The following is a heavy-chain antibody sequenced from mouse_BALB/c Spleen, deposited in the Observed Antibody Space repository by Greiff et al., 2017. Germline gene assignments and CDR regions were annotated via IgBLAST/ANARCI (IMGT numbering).Heavy chain of an antibody. J-gene: IGHJ2*01. CDR3: ARHGYYRYFDY. Sequence: EVKLVESGGDLGKPGGSLKLSCAASGFTFSSYGMSWVRQTPDKRLEWVATISSGGSYTYYPDSVKGRFTISRDNAKNTLYLQMSSLKSEDTAMYYCARHGYYRYFDYWGQGTTLTVSS. CDR2: ISSGGSYT. D-gene: IGHD2-12*01. CDR1: GFTFSSYG. V-gene: IGHV5-6*01.